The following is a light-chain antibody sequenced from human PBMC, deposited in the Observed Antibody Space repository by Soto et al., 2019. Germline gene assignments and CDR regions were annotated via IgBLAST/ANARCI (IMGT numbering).Light chain of an antibody. Sequence: QSALAQPASVSGSPGQSITISCTGTSSDVGGYNYVSRYQQHPGKAPKVMIYDASNRPSGVSNRFSGSKSGNTASLTISGLQAEDEADYFCSSYTSSGTYVFGTGTKVTVL. CDR3: SSYTSSGTYV. V-gene: IGLV2-14*01. CDR2: DAS. CDR1: SSDVGGYNY. J-gene: IGLJ1*01.